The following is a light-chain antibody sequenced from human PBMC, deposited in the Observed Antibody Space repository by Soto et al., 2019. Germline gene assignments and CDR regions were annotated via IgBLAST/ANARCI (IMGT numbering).Light chain of an antibody. CDR3: QQLNTLPFT. Sequence: AIRITHSPCPLSSSTVDRVTITCRASQGISSYLAWYQQKPGKAPKLLIYAASTLQSGVPSRFSGSGSGTEFTLTISGLLPEDFATYHCQQLNTLPFTFGQGTRLEIK. V-gene: IGKV1-8*01. CDR2: AAS. J-gene: IGKJ5*01. CDR1: QGISSY.